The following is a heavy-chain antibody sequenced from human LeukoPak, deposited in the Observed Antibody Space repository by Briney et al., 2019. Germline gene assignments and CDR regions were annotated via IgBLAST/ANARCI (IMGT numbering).Heavy chain of an antibody. CDR3: ARSRDGYESLVIDAFDI. Sequence: GASVKVSYKASGYTFTGYYMHWVRQAPGQGLEWMGWINPNSGGTNYAQKFQGWVTMTRDTSISTAYMELSRLRSDDTAVYYCARSRDGYESLVIDAFDIWGRGTMVTASS. J-gene: IGHJ3*02. D-gene: IGHD5-24*01. V-gene: IGHV1-2*04. CDR2: INPNSGGT. CDR1: GYTFTGYY.